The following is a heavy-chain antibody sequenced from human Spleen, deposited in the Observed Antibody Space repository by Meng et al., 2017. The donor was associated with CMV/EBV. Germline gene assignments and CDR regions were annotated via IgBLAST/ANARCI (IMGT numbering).Heavy chain of an antibody. CDR3: AKTLNGYGGEDS. CDR1: GFTFRRYA. V-gene: IGHV3-23*01. D-gene: IGHD5-18*01. CDR2: ISGSGAST. Sequence: GESLKISCAASGFTFRRYAMCWVRQAPGKGLEWVSGISGSGASTYYADSVKGRFTISRDNSKNMVYLQMKSLRADDTARYYCAKTLNGYGGEDSWGQGTLVTVSS. J-gene: IGHJ4*02.